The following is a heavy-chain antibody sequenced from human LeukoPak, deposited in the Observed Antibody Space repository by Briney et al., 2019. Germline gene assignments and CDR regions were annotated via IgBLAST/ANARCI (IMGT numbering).Heavy chain of an antibody. Sequence: PGGSLRLSCAASGFTFSSYAMSWVRQAPGKGLEWVSAISGSGGSTYYADSVKGRFTISGDNSKNTLYLQMNSLRAEDTAVYYGAKDAGIAVAGTYTFDYWAQGTLVSLSS. V-gene: IGHV3-23*01. CDR2: ISGSGGST. CDR3: AKDAGIAVAGTYTFDY. J-gene: IGHJ4*02. D-gene: IGHD6-19*01. CDR1: GFTFSSYA.